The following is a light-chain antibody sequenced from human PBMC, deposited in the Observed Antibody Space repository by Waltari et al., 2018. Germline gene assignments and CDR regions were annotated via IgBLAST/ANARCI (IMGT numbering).Light chain of an antibody. CDR1: QSLVYSDGNIY. J-gene: IGKJ2*03. CDR2: KVS. Sequence: DVVMTQSPLSLPVTLGQPASIPSRSIQSLVYSDGNIYLNWFQQRPGQSPRRLIYKVSRRDSGVPDRFSGSGSGTDFTLRISRVEAEDVGLYFCMQGTNWPQSFGQGTKLEIK. V-gene: IGKV2-30*01. CDR3: MQGTNWPQS.